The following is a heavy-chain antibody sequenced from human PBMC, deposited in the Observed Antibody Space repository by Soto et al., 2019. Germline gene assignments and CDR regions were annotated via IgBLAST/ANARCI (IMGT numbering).Heavy chain of an antibody. CDR1: GFTFSTDS. CDR2: ISTSGATR. Sequence: EVQLVESGGGLVQPGGSLRLSCVASGFTFSTDSMNWVRQAPGKGLEWVAHISTSGATRYYADSVKGRFTISRDNAKTSLYLQMDSLRNEGTGVYYCARFFGSGFDYWGQGTLVTVSS. D-gene: IGHD6-19*01. CDR3: ARFFGSGFDY. V-gene: IGHV3-48*02. J-gene: IGHJ4*02.